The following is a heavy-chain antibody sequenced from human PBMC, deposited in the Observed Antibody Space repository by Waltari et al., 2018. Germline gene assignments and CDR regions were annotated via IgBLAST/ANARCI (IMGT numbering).Heavy chain of an antibody. V-gene: IGHV3-48*02. Sequence: EVQLVESGGGLVQPGGSLRLSCAASGFTFSSYSMNWVRQAPGTGRGWVSYISSSSSTIYDADSVKGRFTISRDNAKNSLYLQMNSLRDEDTAVYYCARELPKVVPAIRYYYYYGMDVWGQGTTVTVSS. CDR2: ISSSSSTI. J-gene: IGHJ6*02. CDR1: GFTFSSYS. D-gene: IGHD2-2*01. CDR3: ARELPKVVPAIRYYYYYGMDV.